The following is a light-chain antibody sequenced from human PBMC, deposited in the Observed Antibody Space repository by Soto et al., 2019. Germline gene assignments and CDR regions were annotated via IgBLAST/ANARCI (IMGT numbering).Light chain of an antibody. Sequence: EIVMTQSPATLSLSPGERVTLSCRASQSVSSGSVSWYQRKAGQAPRLLIYGASTRATGLPAMFSGSGSETDFTLTISSLQPEDFAVYYCQQDYNLPYTFGQGTKLEIK. J-gene: IGKJ2*01. CDR3: QQDYNLPYT. CDR1: QSVSSGS. CDR2: GAS. V-gene: IGKV3D-7*01.